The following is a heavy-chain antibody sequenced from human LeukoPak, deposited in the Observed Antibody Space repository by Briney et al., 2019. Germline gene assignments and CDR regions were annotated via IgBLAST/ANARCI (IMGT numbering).Heavy chain of an antibody. D-gene: IGHD6-13*01. Sequence: SETLSLTCTVSGGSVSSGSYYWSWIRQPPGKGLEWIGYIYYSGSTNYNPSLKSRVTISVDTSKNQFSLKLSSVTAADTAVYYCARGRGVRSSWYFVYWGQGTLVTVSS. V-gene: IGHV4-61*01. J-gene: IGHJ4*02. CDR2: IYYSGST. CDR1: GGSVSSGSYY. CDR3: ARGRGVRSSWYFVY.